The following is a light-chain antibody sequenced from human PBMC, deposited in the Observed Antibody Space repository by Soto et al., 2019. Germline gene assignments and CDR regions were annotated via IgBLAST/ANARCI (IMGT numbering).Light chain of an antibody. V-gene: IGKV3-15*01. J-gene: IGKJ5*01. Sequence: ILMTQSPATLSVSPGGRATLSCRASEDVSSKLAWYQQKPGLPPRLVIYDASTRATGIPGRFSGSGSGTEFTLTISSLQSEDFAVYYCQQYNNWPPITFGQGTRLEIK. CDR1: EDVSSK. CDR2: DAS. CDR3: QQYNNWPPIT.